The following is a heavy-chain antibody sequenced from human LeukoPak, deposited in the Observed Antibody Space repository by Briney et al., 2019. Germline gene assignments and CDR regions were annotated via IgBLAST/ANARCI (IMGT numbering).Heavy chain of an antibody. J-gene: IGHJ4*02. V-gene: IGHV4-59*02. CDR1: GGSVSSYY. CDR2: IYHSGST. Sequence: SETLSLTCTVSGGSVSSYYWSWIRQPPGKGLEWIGYIYHSGSTNYNPSLKSRVTISVDTSKNQFSLKLSSVTAADTAVYYCARVSDYGGNSHFDYWGQGTLVTVSS. D-gene: IGHD4-23*01. CDR3: ARVSDYGGNSHFDY.